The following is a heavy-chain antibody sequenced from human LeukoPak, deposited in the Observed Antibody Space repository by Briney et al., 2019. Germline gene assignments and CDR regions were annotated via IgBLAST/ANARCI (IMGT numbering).Heavy chain of an antibody. Sequence: GGSLRLSCAASGFSFSRYEMNWVRQAPGKGLEWVAYIDSRSSTIYYADSMKGRFTISRDNAKNSLYLQMNSLRVGDTAIYYCAREEYQVLLDWGQGILVTVAS. J-gene: IGHJ4*02. CDR3: AREEYQVLLD. CDR2: IDSRSSTI. CDR1: GFSFSRYE. D-gene: IGHD2-15*01. V-gene: IGHV3-48*03.